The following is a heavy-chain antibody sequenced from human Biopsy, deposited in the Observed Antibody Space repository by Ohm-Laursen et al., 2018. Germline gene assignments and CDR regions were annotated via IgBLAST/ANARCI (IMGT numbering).Heavy chain of an antibody. V-gene: IGHV3-23*01. CDR2: MSGRGGR. J-gene: IGHJ4*02. Sequence: SLRLSCAASGFTFSSYAMSWVRQAPGKGLEWVSGMSGRGGRNTTQTRFTICRDISNNTLYLQMSSLRPEDTALYYCARDASWVQLISYIDFWGPGSLVTVSS. CDR3: ARDASWVQLISYIDF. D-gene: IGHD1-1*01. CDR1: GFTFSSYA.